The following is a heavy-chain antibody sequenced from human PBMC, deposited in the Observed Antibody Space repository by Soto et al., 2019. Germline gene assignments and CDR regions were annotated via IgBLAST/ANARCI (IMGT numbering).Heavy chain of an antibody. Sequence: VKVSCKASAGTFSSYGINWVRQAPGQGLQWMGWIIPIFGTANYAQKFQGRVTITADESTSTAYMELSSLRSEDTAVYYCARDGHIVVVTAIRDYDFDIWGQGTMVTVSS. CDR3: ARDGHIVVVTAIRDYDFDI. CDR2: IIPIFGTA. CDR1: AGTFSSYG. V-gene: IGHV1-69*13. D-gene: IGHD2-21*02. J-gene: IGHJ3*02.